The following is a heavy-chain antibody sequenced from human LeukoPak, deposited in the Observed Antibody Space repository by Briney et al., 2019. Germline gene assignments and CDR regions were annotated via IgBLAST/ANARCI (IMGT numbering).Heavy chain of an antibody. Sequence: GGSLRLSCAASGFTFSNYEMNWVRQAPGKGLEWVSYISSSGSTIYYADSVKGRFTISRDNAKNSLYLQMNSLRAEDTAVYYCARDERDLDSYFDYWGQGTLVTVSS. J-gene: IGHJ4*02. D-gene: IGHD3-3*01. CDR2: ISSSGSTI. CDR1: GFTFSNYE. CDR3: ARDERDLDSYFDY. V-gene: IGHV3-48*03.